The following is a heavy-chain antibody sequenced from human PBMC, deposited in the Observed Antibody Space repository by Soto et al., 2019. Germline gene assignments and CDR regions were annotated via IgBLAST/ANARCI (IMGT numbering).Heavy chain of an antibody. D-gene: IGHD2-2*01. V-gene: IGHV3-66*01. CDR1: VFTVSSNY. Sequence: PGGSLRLSCAASVFTVSSNYMSWVRQAPGKWLEWFSVIYIGGSTYXADSVKGRXXISRENSKNTLXLQMNXVRSEDTAVYYCARDHQRDDAFDIWRQRTMVTVS. CDR2: IYIGGST. J-gene: IGHJ3*02. CDR3: ARDHQRDDAFDI.